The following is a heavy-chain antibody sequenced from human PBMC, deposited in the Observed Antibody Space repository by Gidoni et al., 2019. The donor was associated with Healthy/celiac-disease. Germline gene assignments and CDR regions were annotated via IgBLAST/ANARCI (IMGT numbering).Heavy chain of an antibody. D-gene: IGHD6-6*01. J-gene: IGHJ5*02. V-gene: IGHV1-2*02. CDR1: GYYFTRYY. CDR2: INPNSGGT. Sequence: QVQLVQSGDEVKKHGASVKVSCKVAGYYFTRYYMHWVRQAPGQGLEWMGWINPNSGGTNNAQKFQGRVTMTRYTSISTAYMELIRLRSDDTAVYYCARASIAARPGGWFYPWGQGTLVTVSS. CDR3: ARASIAARPGGWFYP.